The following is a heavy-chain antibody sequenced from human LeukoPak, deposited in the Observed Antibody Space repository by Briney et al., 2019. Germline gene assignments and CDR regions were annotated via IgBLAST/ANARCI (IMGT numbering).Heavy chain of an antibody. D-gene: IGHD3-10*01. CDR1: GGSISSYY. CDR3: ARGSSMVRGDIDY. J-gene: IGHJ4*02. Sequence: SETLSLTCTVSGGSISSYYWSWIRQPPGKGLERIGYIYYSGSTNYNPSLKSRVTISVDTSKNQFSLKLSSVTAADTAVYYCARGSSMVRGDIDYWGQGTLVTVSS. CDR2: IYYSGST. V-gene: IGHV4-59*01.